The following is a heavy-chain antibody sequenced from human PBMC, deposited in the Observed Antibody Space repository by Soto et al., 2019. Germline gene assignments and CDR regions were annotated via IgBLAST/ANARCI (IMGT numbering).Heavy chain of an antibody. D-gene: IGHD3-16*01. J-gene: IGHJ6*01. CDR1: GFSVGDNY. CDR3: ARMSGLRHVCTFDYGLDV. V-gene: IGHV3-11*06. Sequence: QVQLVESGGGLVEPGGSLRLSCAASGFSVGDNYMTWIRQAPGKGLEWLSYSSSSGGYTNYADSVKGRFTISRDNSKNSLYLQMQTLRAEYTAVCFCARMSGLRHVCTFDYGLDVGGQGTTVTVSS. CDR2: SSSSGGYT.